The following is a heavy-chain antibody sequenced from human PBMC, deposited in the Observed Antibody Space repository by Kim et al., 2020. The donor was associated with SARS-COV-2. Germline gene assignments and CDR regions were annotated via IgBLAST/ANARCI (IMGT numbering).Heavy chain of an antibody. CDR2: VDHIGNT. V-gene: IGHV4-59*13. Sequence: SETLSLTCTVYGGSINNYYWCWIRQPPGKGLEWIGHVDHIGNTYYNSPLKSRLTVSVGTSENQFSLRLTSVTAADTAVYYCARFTQYSAAWYLDHWGQGMLVTVSS. CDR1: GGSINNYY. CDR3: ARFTQYSAAWYLDH. D-gene: IGHD5-12*01. J-gene: IGHJ4*02.